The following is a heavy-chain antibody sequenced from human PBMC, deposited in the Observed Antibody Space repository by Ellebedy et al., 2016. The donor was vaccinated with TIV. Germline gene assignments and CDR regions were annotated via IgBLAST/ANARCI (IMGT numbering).Heavy chain of an antibody. V-gene: IGHV4-39*07. CDR2: IYYSGST. CDR3: ARVGGYYDILTGYYNYYGMDV. CDR1: GGSISSGGYY. J-gene: IGHJ6*02. D-gene: IGHD3-9*01. Sequence: SETLSLTXTVSGGSISSGGYYWSWIRQPPGKGLEWIGSIYYSGSTYYNPSLKSRVTISVDTSKNQFSLKLSSVTAADTAVYYCARVGGYYDILTGYYNYYGMDVWGQGTTVTVSS.